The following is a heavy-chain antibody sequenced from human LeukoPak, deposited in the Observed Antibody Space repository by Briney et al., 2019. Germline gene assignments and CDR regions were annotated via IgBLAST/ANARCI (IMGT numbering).Heavy chain of an antibody. V-gene: IGHV3-11*01. CDR2: ISSSGSTI. Sequence: GGSLRLSCAASGFTFSDYYMSWIRQAPGKGLEWVSYISSSGSTIYYADSVKGRFTISRDNAKNSLYLQMNSLRAEDTALYYCAKDKASKWDEYSSGWAHFDYWGQGTLVTVSS. CDR1: GFTFSDYY. D-gene: IGHD6-19*01. J-gene: IGHJ4*02. CDR3: AKDKASKWDEYSSGWAHFDY.